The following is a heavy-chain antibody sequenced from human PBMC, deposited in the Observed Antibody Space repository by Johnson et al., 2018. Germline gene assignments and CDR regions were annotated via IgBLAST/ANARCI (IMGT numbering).Heavy chain of an antibody. V-gene: IGHV3-72*01. J-gene: IGHJ6*03. D-gene: IGHD1-1*01. CDR2: IRNKANSYTT. CDR1: GFTFSDHY. CDR3: TRHQNDYDYMDV. Sequence: VQLVQSGGGLVQPGGSLRLSCAASGFTFSDHYMDCVRQAPGKGLEWVGRIRNKANSYTTEYAASVQGRFTISRDDSTNSLFLQMNSLKTEDTAVYYCTRHQNDYDYMDVWGEGTTVTVSS.